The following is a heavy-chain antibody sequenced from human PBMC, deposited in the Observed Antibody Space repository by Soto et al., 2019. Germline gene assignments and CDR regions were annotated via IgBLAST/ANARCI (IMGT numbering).Heavy chain of an antibody. Sequence: NPSETLSLTCAVYGGSFSGYYWSWIRQPPGKGLEWIGEINHSGSTNYNPSLKSRVTISVDTSKNQFSLKLSSVTAADTAVYYCARRRRLRGYYYGMDVWGQGTTVTVS. CDR2: INHSGST. CDR3: ARRRRLRGYYYGMDV. J-gene: IGHJ6*02. CDR1: GGSFSGYY. V-gene: IGHV4-34*01. D-gene: IGHD2-15*01.